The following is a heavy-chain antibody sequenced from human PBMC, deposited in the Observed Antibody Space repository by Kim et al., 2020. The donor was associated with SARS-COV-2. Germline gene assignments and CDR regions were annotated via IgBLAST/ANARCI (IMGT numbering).Heavy chain of an antibody. Sequence: GDTSYPDSLRGRFTITRDNAQNSLFLHLSNLTAEDTAVYYCARGWGRHFDYWGQGTLVTVSS. J-gene: IGHJ4*02. CDR2: GDT. CDR3: ARGWGRHFDY. D-gene: IGHD7-27*01. V-gene: IGHV3-13*01.